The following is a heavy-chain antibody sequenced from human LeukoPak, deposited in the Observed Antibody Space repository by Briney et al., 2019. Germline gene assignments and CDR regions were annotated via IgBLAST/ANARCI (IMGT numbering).Heavy chain of an antibody. CDR2: IYPGDSDT. Sequence: GESLQISCQGSGYSFTSYWIGWVRQMPGKGLEWMGIIYPGDSDTRYSPSFQGQVTISADKSISTAYLQWSSLKASDSAMYYCARFGEYNTNPGVYWGQGTLVTVSS. CDR3: ARFGEYNTNPGVY. D-gene: IGHD3-10*01. V-gene: IGHV5-51*01. J-gene: IGHJ4*02. CDR1: GYSFTSYW.